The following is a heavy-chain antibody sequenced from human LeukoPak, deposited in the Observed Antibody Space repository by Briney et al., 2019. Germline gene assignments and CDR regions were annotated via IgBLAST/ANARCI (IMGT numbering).Heavy chain of an antibody. D-gene: IGHD3-22*01. CDR3: AKVASTYYDSSGPFDY. V-gene: IGHV3-53*05. Sequence: GGSLRLSCAASGFTVSSNYMSWVRQAPRKGLEWVSVIYSGGSTYYADSVKGRFTISRDNSEKSLFLQMNSLRVEDTALYYCAKVASTYYDSSGPFDYWGQGTLVTVSS. CDR2: IYSGGST. CDR1: GFTVSSNY. J-gene: IGHJ4*02.